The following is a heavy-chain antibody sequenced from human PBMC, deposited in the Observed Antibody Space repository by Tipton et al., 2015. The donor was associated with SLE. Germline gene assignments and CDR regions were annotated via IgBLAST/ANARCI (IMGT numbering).Heavy chain of an antibody. CDR2: LHYSGRS. J-gene: IGHJ4*02. CDR3: ARRLANNSQFDS. CDR1: GDSITSGSYY. V-gene: IGHV4-39*07. D-gene: IGHD2-21*01. Sequence: TLSLTCSVSGDSITSGSYYWVWIRQPPGKGLEWIGRLHYSGRSYYNPSLKSRVTISLVTSRTQFSLKLTSVTAADTAVYYCARRLANNSQFDSWGQGTLVTVSS.